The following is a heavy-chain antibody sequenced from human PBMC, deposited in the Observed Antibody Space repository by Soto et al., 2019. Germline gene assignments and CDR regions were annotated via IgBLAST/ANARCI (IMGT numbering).Heavy chain of an antibody. Sequence: ASVKVSCKASGYTFTSYGISWVRQAPGQGLEWMGWISAYNGNTNYAQKLQGRVTMTTDTSTSTAYMELRSLRSDDTAVYYCARDFPPPGIAAAGTSDYWGQGTLVTAPQ. J-gene: IGHJ4*02. CDR2: ISAYNGNT. CDR1: GYTFTSYG. CDR3: ARDFPPPGIAAAGTSDY. V-gene: IGHV1-18*01. D-gene: IGHD6-13*01.